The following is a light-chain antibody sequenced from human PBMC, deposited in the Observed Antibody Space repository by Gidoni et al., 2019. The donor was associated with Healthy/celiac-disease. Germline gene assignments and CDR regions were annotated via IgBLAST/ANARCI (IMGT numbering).Light chain of an antibody. V-gene: IGKV3-15*01. CDR1: QSVSSN. Sequence: EIVMTQSPDTLPVSPGERATLSCRASQSVSSNLAWYQQKPGQAPRLLIYGASTRATGIPARFSGSGSGTEFTLTISSLQSEDFAVYYCQQYNNWRITFXGXTKVEIK. CDR2: GAS. CDR3: QQYNNWRIT. J-gene: IGKJ4*01.